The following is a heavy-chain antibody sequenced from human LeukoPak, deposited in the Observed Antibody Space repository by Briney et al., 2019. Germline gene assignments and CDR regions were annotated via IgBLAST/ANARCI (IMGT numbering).Heavy chain of an antibody. CDR2: IYYSGST. V-gene: IGHV4-39*01. Sequence: SETLSLTCAVYGGSFSGYYWGWIRQPPGKGLEWIGSIYYSGSTYCNPSLKSRVIISVDTSKNQFSLKLSSVTAADTAVYYCARTARFLEWLKFDPWGQGTLVTVSS. D-gene: IGHD3-3*01. J-gene: IGHJ5*02. CDR3: ARTARFLEWLKFDP. CDR1: GGSFSGYY.